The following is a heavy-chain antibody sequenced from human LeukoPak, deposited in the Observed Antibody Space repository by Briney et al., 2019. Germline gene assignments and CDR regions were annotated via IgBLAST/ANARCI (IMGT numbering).Heavy chain of an antibody. CDR3: ARSEQWLVIHLDY. D-gene: IGHD6-19*01. CDR2: IIPIFGTA. CDR1: GGTFSSYA. J-gene: IGHJ4*02. V-gene: IGHV1-69*13. Sequence: ASVKVSCKASGGTFSSYAISWVRQAPGQGLEWMGGIIPIFGTANYAQKFQGRVTITADESTSTAYMELSSLRSEDTAVYYCARSEQWLVIHLDYWGQGTLSPSPQ.